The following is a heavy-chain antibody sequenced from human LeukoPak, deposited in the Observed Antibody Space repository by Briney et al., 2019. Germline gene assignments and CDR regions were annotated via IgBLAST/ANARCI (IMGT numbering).Heavy chain of an antibody. V-gene: IGHV4-31*03. CDR2: IYYSGST. CDR1: GGSISSGGYY. Sequence: PSETLSLTCTVSGGSISSGGYYWSWIRQHPGKGLEWIGYIYYSGSTYYNPSLKSRVTLSVDTSKNQFSLKLSSVTAADTAVYYCARDRYYYGMDVWGRGTTVTVSS. J-gene: IGHJ6*02. CDR3: ARDRYYYGMDV.